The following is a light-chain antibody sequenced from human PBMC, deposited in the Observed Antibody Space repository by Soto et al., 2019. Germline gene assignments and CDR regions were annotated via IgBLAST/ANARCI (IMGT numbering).Light chain of an antibody. CDR3: QQYNDWWT. V-gene: IGKV3-15*01. CDR2: GAS. CDR1: QSVSSN. J-gene: IGKJ1*01. Sequence: ENVLTQSPATLSVSPGERATLSCRASQSVSSNLAWYQQKPGQPPRLLIYGASTRATGVPGRFSGSGSGTEFTLTISSLQSEDFAVYYCQQYNDWWTFGQGTKVDIK.